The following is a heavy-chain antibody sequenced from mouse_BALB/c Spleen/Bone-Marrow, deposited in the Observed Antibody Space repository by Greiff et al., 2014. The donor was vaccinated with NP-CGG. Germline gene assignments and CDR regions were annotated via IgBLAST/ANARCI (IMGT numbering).Heavy chain of an antibody. CDR3: AREGSTMITTPFAY. Sequence: QVQLKESGPGLVAPSQSLSITCTVSGFSLTSYGVHRVRQPPGKGLEWLGVIWAGGSTNYNSALMSRLSSSKDNSKSQVFLKMNSLQTDDTAMYYCAREGSTMITTPFAYWGQGTLVTVSA. D-gene: IGHD2-4*01. CDR2: IWAGGST. V-gene: IGHV2-9*02. CDR1: GFSLTSYG. J-gene: IGHJ3*01.